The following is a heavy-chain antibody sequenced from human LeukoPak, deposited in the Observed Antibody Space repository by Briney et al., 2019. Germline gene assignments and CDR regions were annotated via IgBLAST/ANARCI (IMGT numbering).Heavy chain of an antibody. CDR2: ISWNSGSI. J-gene: IGHJ6*02. CDR1: GFIFDGSA. Sequence: GGSLRLSCGASGFIFDGSAMHWVRQAPGKGLEWVSGISWNSGSIGYADSVKGRFTISRDNAKNSLYLQMNSLRAEDTALYYCAKDVLQNYYDSTPGPMDVWGQGTTVSVSS. V-gene: IGHV3-9*01. D-gene: IGHD3-22*01. CDR3: AKDVLQNYYDSTPGPMDV.